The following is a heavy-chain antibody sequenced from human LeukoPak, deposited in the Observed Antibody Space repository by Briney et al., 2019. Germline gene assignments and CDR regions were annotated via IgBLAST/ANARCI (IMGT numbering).Heavy chain of an antibody. J-gene: IGHJ3*02. CDR1: GYSITDYW. Sequence: GESLKISCKGSGYSITDYWIAWVRQLPGKGLEWMVIIYPADSDTRYSPSFQGQVTISADKSISTAYLQWSSLKASDTAMYYCARRGYCSGGDCFSNVFDIWGQGTVVTVSS. V-gene: IGHV5-51*01. CDR3: ARRGYCSGGDCFSNVFDI. CDR2: IYPADSDT. D-gene: IGHD2-15*01.